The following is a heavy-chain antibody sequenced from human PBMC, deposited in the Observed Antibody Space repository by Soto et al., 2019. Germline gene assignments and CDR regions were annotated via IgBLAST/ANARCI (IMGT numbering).Heavy chain of an antibody. CDR2: ISAYNGNT. CDR1: GYTFTSYD. CDR3: AREPSWVVEDGPMDV. J-gene: IGHJ6*02. V-gene: IGHV1-18*01. D-gene: IGHD3-16*01. Sequence: VKVSCKASGYTFTSYDISWVRQAPGQGLEWMGWISAYNGNTNYAQKLRGRVTMPTDTSTSTAYRELRSLRSDDTAVFYCAREPSWVVEDGPMDVWGQGTTVTVSS.